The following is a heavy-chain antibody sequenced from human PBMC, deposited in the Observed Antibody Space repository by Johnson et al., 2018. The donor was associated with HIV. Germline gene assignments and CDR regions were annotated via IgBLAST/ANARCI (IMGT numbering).Heavy chain of an antibody. Sequence: VESGGGLVQPGGSLRLSCAASGFTFSSYDMHWVRQATGKGLEWVSAIGTAGDTYYPGSVKGRFTISRENAKNSLYLQMNSLRAGDTAVYYCARGDYGGNLDAFDIWGQGTMVTVSS. CDR3: ARGDYGGNLDAFDI. CDR2: IGTAGDT. V-gene: IGHV3-13*01. D-gene: IGHD4-23*01. J-gene: IGHJ3*02. CDR1: GFTFSSYD.